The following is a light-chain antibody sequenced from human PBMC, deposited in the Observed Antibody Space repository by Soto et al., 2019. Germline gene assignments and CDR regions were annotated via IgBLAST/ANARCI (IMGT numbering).Light chain of an antibody. Sequence: QSALTQPRSVSRSPGQSVTISCTGSNSDVGGYNYVSWYQQHPGKAPKLMIYDVSKRPSGVPDRFSGSKSGNTASLTISGLQDEDEADYYCSSFAGSYTYVFGSGTKLTVL. CDR1: NSDVGGYNY. J-gene: IGLJ1*01. CDR2: DVS. CDR3: SSFAGSYTYV. V-gene: IGLV2-11*01.